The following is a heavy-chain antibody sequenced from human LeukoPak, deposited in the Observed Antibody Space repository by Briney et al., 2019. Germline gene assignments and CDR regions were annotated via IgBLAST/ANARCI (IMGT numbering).Heavy chain of an antibody. V-gene: IGHV1-69*13. D-gene: IGHD3-10*01. J-gene: IGHJ6*03. CDR1: GGTFSSYA. CDR2: IISIFGSA. CDR3: AGRDGGYDSGSYSIYSYYYYMDV. Sequence: SVKVSCKASGGTFSSYAISWVRQAPGQGLEWMGGIISIFGSANYAQKFQGRVTITADESTTTVYMELSSLRSEDTAVYYCAGRDGGYDSGSYSIYSYYYYMDVWGKGTTVTISS.